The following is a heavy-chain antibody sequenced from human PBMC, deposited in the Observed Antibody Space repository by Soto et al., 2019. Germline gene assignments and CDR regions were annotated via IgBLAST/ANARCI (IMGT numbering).Heavy chain of an antibody. J-gene: IGHJ4*02. CDR1: GYTFTSYG. CDR3: ARGALGPVLVPAAFYY. V-gene: IGHV1-18*01. CDR2: ISAYNGNT. D-gene: IGHD2-2*01. Sequence: QVQLVQSGAEVKKPGASVKVSCKASGYTFTSYGISWVRQAPGQGLEWMGWISAYNGNTNYAQKLQGRVTMTTDTTTSTAYMQLGSLGADDTAVYYCARGALGPVLVPAAFYYWGQGTLVTVSS.